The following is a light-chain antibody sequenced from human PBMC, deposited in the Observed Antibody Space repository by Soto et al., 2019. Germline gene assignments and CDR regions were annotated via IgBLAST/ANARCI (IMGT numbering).Light chain of an antibody. Sequence: QLVLTQPASVSGSPGQSITISCTGTSRDVGAYDYVSWYLQYPDKAPQLLIYYVVHRPSGVSSRFSGSKSGNTASLTISGLQAEDEGDYYCCSYADGSIYFFGTGTKLTVL. CDR1: SRDVGAYDY. CDR2: YVV. J-gene: IGLJ1*01. V-gene: IGLV2-14*03. CDR3: CSYADGSIYF.